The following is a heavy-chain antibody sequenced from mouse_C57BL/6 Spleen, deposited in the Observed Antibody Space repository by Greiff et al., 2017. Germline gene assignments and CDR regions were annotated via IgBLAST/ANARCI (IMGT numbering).Heavy chain of an antibody. J-gene: IGHJ4*01. Sequence: VQLQQSGPELVKPGASVTISCKASGYSFTDYNMNWVKQSNEKSLEWIVVINPNYGTTSYNQTFKGKATLTVAQDSSPAYMQLNSLTSEDSAVYYCARDYDGSSYCAMDYGGQGTSVTGSA. CDR1: GYSFTDYN. D-gene: IGHD1-1*01. CDR3: ARDYDGSSYCAMDY. CDR2: INPNYGTT. V-gene: IGHV1-39*01.